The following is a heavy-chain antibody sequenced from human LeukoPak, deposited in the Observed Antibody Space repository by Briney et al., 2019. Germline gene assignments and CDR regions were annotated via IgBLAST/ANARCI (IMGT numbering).Heavy chain of an antibody. J-gene: IGHJ4*02. D-gene: IGHD3-10*01. CDR1: GGPISSGSYY. CDR3: AREIGRGTGTFDY. V-gene: IGHV4-61*02. CDR2: IYTSGST. Sequence: PSETLSLTCTVSGGPISSGSYYWSWIRQPAGKGLEWIGRIYTSGSTNYNPSLKSRVTISVDTSKNQFSLKLSSVTAADTAVYYRAREIGRGTGTFDYWGQGTLVTVSS.